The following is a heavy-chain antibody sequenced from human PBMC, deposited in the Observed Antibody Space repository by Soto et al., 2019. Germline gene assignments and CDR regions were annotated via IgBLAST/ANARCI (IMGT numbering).Heavy chain of an antibody. D-gene: IGHD4-17*01. CDR2: INPNSGGT. CDR3: ARDPDYGDYFDY. CDR1: GYTFTGYY. Sequence: ASVKVSCKASGYTFTGYYMHWVRQAPGQGLEWMGWINPNSGGTNYAQKFQGRVTMTRDTSISTAYMELSRLRSDDTAVYYCARDPDYGDYFDYWGQGTLVTVPQ. V-gene: IGHV1-2*02. J-gene: IGHJ4*02.